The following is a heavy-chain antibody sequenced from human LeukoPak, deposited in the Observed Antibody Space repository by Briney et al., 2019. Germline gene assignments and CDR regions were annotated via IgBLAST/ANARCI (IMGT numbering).Heavy chain of an antibody. V-gene: IGHV4-59*01. Sequence: SSETLSLTCAVYGGSFSGYYWSWIRQPPGKGLEWIGYIYYSGSTNYNPSLKSRVTISVDTSKNQFSLKLSSVTAADTAVYYCARDKSQWLVPGNWFDPWGQGTLVTVSS. CDR1: GGSFSGYY. D-gene: IGHD6-19*01. CDR3: ARDKSQWLVPGNWFDP. CDR2: IYYSGST. J-gene: IGHJ5*02.